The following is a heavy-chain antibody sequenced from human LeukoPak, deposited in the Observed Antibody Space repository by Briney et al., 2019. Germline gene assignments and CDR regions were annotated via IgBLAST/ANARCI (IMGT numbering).Heavy chain of an antibody. J-gene: IGHJ4*02. CDR1: GFTFSSYE. V-gene: IGHV3-21*01. D-gene: IGHD5-18*01. CDR2: ISSSSSYI. Sequence: GGSLRLSCAASGFTFSSYEMNWVRQAPGKGLEWVSSISSSSSYIYYADSVKGRFTISRDNAKNSLYLQMNSLRAEDTAVCYCARDRGYSYEFDYWGQGTLVTVSS. CDR3: ARDRGYSYEFDY.